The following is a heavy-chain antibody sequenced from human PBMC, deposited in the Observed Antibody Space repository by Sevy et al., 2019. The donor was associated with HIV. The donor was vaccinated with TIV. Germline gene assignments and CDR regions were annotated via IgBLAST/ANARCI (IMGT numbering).Heavy chain of an antibody. CDR2: ISGSGGST. CDR3: AKDRSPYYYYGMDV. V-gene: IGHV3-23*01. CDR1: GFTFSSYA. D-gene: IGHD3-10*01. Sequence: GGSLRLSCAASGFTFSSYAMSWVRQAPGKGLEWVTGISGSGGSTVHADSVKGRFTISRDNSKNTLYLQVNSLRAEDTAVYYCAKDRSPYYYYGMDVWGQGTTVTVSS. J-gene: IGHJ6*02.